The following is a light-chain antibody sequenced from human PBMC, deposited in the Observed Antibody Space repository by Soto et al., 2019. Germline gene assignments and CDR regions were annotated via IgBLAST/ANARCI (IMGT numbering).Light chain of an antibody. CDR3: PHYGKAPRFFT. CDR1: QSVSSTY. Sequence: EIVLTQSPGTLSLSPGERATLSCRASQSVSSTYLAWYQQKPGQAPRLLIYDASTRATGIPDKFIGSGSGSDFSLTISRLEHEDSAMYYCPHYGKAPRFFTFGPGTKVDIK. J-gene: IGKJ3*01. V-gene: IGKV3-20*01. CDR2: DAS.